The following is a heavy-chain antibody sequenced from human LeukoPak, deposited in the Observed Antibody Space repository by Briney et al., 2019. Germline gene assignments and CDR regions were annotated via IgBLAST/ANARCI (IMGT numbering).Heavy chain of an antibody. D-gene: IGHD3-10*01. CDR3: ARDYRGTGSYFDY. CDR2: IYHSGST. J-gene: IGHJ4*02. CDR1: GASISSYY. Sequence: PSETLPLTCTVSGASISSYYWSLIRQPPGKGLEWIGEIYHSGSTNYNPSLKSRVTISVDKSKNQFSLKLSSVTAADTAVYYCARDYRGTGSYFDYWGQGTLVTVSS. V-gene: IGHV4-59*12.